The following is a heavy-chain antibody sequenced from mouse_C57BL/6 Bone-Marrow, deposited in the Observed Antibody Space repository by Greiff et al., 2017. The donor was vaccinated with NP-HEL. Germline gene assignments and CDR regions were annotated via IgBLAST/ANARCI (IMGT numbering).Heavy chain of an antibody. CDR2: ISNLAYSI. CDR1: GFTFSDYG. Sequence: EVMLVESGGGLVQPGGSLKLSCAASGFTFSDYGMAWVRQAPRKGPEWVAFISNLAYSIYYADTVTGRFTISRENAKNTLYLEMSSLRSEDTAMYYCARHMLGYYYAMDYWGQGTSVTVSS. D-gene: IGHD4-1*01. CDR3: ARHMLGYYYAMDY. J-gene: IGHJ4*01. V-gene: IGHV5-15*01.